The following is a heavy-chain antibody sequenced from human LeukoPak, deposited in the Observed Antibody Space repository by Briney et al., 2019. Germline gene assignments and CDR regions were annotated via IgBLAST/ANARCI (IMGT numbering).Heavy chain of an antibody. CDR1: GLTLSRYR. V-gene: IGHV3-21*01. Sequence: GGSMRLSSAPSGLTLSRYRMKWVRQATGKGLEWDSSISSSSSYIYYADSVKGRLNIYRDNGKNSLYLQMNRLRAEDTAVYYCARVGQWLVRGKLDYWGQGTLVTVSS. J-gene: IGHJ4*02. CDR2: ISSSSSYI. D-gene: IGHD6-19*01. CDR3: ARVGQWLVRGKLDY.